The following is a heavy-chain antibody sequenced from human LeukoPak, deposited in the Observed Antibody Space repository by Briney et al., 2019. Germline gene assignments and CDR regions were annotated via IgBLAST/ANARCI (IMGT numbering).Heavy chain of an antibody. D-gene: IGHD3-3*01. V-gene: IGHV1-2*02. CDR2: INPNSGGT. CDR3: ARTHIRTEYDFWSGYQNRGEEGY. J-gene: IGHJ4*02. Sequence: GASVKVSCKASGYTFTGYYMHWVRQAPGQGLEWMGWINPNSGGTNYAQKFQGRVTMTRDTSISTAYMELSRLRSDGTAVYYCARTHIRTEYDFWSGYQNRGEEGYWGQGTLVTVSS. CDR1: GYTFTGYY.